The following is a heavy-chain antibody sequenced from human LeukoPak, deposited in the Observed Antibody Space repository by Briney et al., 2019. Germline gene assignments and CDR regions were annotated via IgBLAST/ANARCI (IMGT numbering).Heavy chain of an antibody. CDR3: TREGVSSSGWYAGW. Sequence: SGGSLRLSCAASGFIFYNYAINWVRRAPGKGLEWVSTISGPGDKTYLADSVQGRFSISRDNSKNTVYLQMNSLRAEDTAVYYCTREGVSSSGWYAGWWGQGTLVSVSS. CDR1: GFIFYNYA. J-gene: IGHJ4*02. CDR2: ISGPGDKT. V-gene: IGHV3-23*01. D-gene: IGHD6-19*01.